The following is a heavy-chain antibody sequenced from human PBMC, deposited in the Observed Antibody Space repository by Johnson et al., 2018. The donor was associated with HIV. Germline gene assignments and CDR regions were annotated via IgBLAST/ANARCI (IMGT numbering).Heavy chain of an antibody. D-gene: IGHD4-23*01. CDR1: GFTFSSYA. Sequence: EQLVESGGGLVQPGGSLRLSCAASGFTFSSYAMSWVRQAPGKGLEWVSAISGSGGSTYYADSVKGRFTISRDNSKNTLYLQMNSLRAEDTAVYYCATTPWAYYGDNSVTHDAFDIWGQGTMVNVSS. V-gene: IGHV3-23*04. CDR2: ISGSGGST. J-gene: IGHJ3*02. CDR3: ATTPWAYYGDNSVTHDAFDI.